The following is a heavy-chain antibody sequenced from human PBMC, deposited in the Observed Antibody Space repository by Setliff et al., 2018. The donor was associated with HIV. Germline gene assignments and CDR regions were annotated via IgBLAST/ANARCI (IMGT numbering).Heavy chain of an antibody. CDR3: ATESRLLAGGSDPFDN. Sequence: GGSLRLSCAASGSMFTYAWLSWVRQAPGKGLEWVGRSKGKADGETIDYATPVKGRFIISRDYSENTLFLQMNDLKIEDTGVYYCATESRLLAGGSDPFDNWGQGTLVTVSS. CDR1: GSMFTYAW. V-gene: IGHV3-15*01. J-gene: IGHJ4*02. D-gene: IGHD1-26*01. CDR2: SKGKADGETI.